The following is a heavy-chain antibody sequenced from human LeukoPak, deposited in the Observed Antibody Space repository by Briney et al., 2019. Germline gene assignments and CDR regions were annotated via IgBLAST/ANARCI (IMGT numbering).Heavy chain of an antibody. CDR1: GGTFSSYA. V-gene: IGHV1-69*13. Sequence: SVKVSCKASGGTFSSYAISWVRQAPGQGLEWMGGIILIFGTANYAQKFQGRVTITADESTSTAYMELSSLRSEDTAVYYCARDGLGYCSGGSCYRAYYFDYWGQGTLVTVSS. D-gene: IGHD2-15*01. CDR3: ARDGLGYCSGGSCYRAYYFDY. J-gene: IGHJ4*02. CDR2: IILIFGTA.